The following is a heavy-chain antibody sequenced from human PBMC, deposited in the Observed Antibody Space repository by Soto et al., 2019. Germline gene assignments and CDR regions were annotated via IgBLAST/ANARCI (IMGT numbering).Heavy chain of an antibody. CDR3: AYSSTPFDY. Sequence: VGSLRLSCAASGGTFSSYAMSWVRQDPGKGLEWVSAISGSGGSTYYADSVKGRFTISRDNSKNTLYLQMNSLRAEDTAVYYCAYSSTPFDYWGQGTLVTVSS. CDR2: ISGSGGST. V-gene: IGHV3-23*01. D-gene: IGHD6-13*01. CDR1: GGTFSSYA. J-gene: IGHJ4*02.